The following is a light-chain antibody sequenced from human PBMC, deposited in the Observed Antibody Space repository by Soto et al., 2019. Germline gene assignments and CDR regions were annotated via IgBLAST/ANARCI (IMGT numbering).Light chain of an antibody. Sequence: QSVLTQPASVSGSPGQSITISCTGTTRDVGRYNYVSWYQQHPGKAPKLIIYEVSNRPSGISNRFSGSKSGNTASLTISGVQAEDEADYYCDSYTSSRAYVFGIGTKVTVL. CDR3: DSYTSSRAYV. V-gene: IGLV2-14*01. J-gene: IGLJ1*01. CDR1: TRDVGRYNY. CDR2: EVS.